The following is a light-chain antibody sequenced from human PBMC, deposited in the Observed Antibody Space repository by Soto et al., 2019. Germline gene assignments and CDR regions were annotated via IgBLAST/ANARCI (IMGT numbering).Light chain of an antibody. CDR3: QQYGMPGT. CDR1: QSVSNNY. J-gene: IGKJ4*02. V-gene: IGKV3-20*01. CDR2: GAS. Sequence: SPSSAERATLSCRASQSVSNNYLAWYQQKPGQDPRLLIYGASNRATGIPDRFSGSGSGTDLTLTSSRLEPEHFAVYYCQQYGMPGTVGEGTKVDIK.